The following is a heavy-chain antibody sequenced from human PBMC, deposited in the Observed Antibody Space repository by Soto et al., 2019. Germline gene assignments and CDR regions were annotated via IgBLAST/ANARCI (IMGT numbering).Heavy chain of an antibody. CDR1: GFTFSDYY. V-gene: IGHV3-11*01. Sequence: PGGSLRLSCAASGFTFSDYYMSWIRQAPGKGLEWVSYISSSGSTIYYADSVKGRFTISRDNAKNSLYLQMNSLRAEDTAVYYCARARRGAPYYYTMDLWGQGTTVTVSS. CDR3: ARARRGAPYYYTMDL. J-gene: IGHJ6*02. CDR2: ISSSGSTI. D-gene: IGHD3-10*01.